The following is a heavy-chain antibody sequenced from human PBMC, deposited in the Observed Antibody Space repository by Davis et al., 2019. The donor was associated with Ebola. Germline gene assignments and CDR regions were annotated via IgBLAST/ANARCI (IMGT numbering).Heavy chain of an antibody. CDR1: GFTFSSNS. V-gene: IGHV3-21*01. Sequence: GESLKISCAASGFTFSSNSMNWVRQAPGKGLEWVSFISSSSNYIYYADSVKGRFTISRDNAKNSLYLQMNSLRAEDTAVYYCVRDPALVVTGGGWFFGLWGRGTLGTVSS. J-gene: IGHJ2*01. D-gene: IGHD2-21*02. CDR3: VRDPALVVTGGGWFFGL. CDR2: ISSSSNYI.